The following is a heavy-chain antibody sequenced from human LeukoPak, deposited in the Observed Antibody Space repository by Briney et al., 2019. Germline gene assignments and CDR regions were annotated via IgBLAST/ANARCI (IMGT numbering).Heavy chain of an antibody. CDR3: ARRDGRY. D-gene: IGHD2-8*01. Sequence: SETLSLTCTVSGGSISSSSYYWGWIRQPPGKGLEWIGSIYYSGSTYYNPSLKSRVTISVDTSKNQFSLKLSSVTAADTAVYYCARRDGRYWGQGTLVTVSS. CDR1: GGSISSSSYY. CDR2: IYYSGST. J-gene: IGHJ4*02. V-gene: IGHV4-39*07.